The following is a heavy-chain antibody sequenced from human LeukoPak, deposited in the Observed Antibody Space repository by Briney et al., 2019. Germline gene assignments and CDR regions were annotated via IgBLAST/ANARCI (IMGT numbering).Heavy chain of an antibody. V-gene: IGHV3-48*03. J-gene: IGHJ3*02. CDR1: GFTFSSYE. CDR3: ARPRSAWGAFDI. Sequence: PGGSLRLSCAASGFTFSSYEMNWVRQAPGRGLEWVSYISTSGSTMYYADSVKGRFTISRDNAKNSLYLQMNSLRAEDTAVYYCARPRSAWGAFDIWGQGTMVTVSS. CDR2: ISTSGSTM. D-gene: IGHD7-27*01.